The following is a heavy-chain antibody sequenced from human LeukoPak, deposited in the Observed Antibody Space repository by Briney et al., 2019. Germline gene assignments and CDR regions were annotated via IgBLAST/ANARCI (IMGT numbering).Heavy chain of an antibody. CDR2: ISYDGSNK. CDR1: GFTFSSYG. CDR3: AKDDYDYVWGSSRYTATFRGV. V-gene: IGHV3-30*18. Sequence: GRSLRLSCAASGFTFSSYGMHWVRQAPGKGLEWVAVISYDGSNKYYADSVKGRFTISRDNSKNTLYLQMNSLRAEDTAVYYCAKDDYDYVWGSSRYTATFRGVWGQGTLVTVSS. D-gene: IGHD3-16*02. J-gene: IGHJ4*02.